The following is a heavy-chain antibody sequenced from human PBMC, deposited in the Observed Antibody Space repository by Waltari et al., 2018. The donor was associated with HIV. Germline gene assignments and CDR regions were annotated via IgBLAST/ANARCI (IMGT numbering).Heavy chain of an antibody. CDR1: GGSISSGNYY. Sequence: QVQLQESGPGLVKPSQTLSLTCTVSGGSISSGNYYWRWIRQPAGKGLEWIGRIFGSGGTNYNPSLKSRVTISVDTSKNQFSLRLSSQTAADTAVYFCARGIDDSTGYMKNGFDYWGQGTLVTVSS. CDR2: IFGSGGT. D-gene: IGHD3-22*01. V-gene: IGHV4-61*02. J-gene: IGHJ4*02. CDR3: ARGIDDSTGYMKNGFDY.